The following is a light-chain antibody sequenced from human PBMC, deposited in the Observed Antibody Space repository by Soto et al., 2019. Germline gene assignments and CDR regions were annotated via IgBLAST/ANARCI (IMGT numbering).Light chain of an antibody. CDR2: VNGDGTH. Sequence: QPVLTQSPSASASLGASVKLTCTLSSGHSAYSIAWHQHQPDRGPRYLMRVNGDGTHTKGDGIPDRFSSSGSGAERSLTISSLQSEDEADYYCQTWGSGIWVFGGGTKLTVL. J-gene: IGLJ3*02. CDR1: SGHSAYS. CDR3: QTWGSGIWV. V-gene: IGLV4-69*01.